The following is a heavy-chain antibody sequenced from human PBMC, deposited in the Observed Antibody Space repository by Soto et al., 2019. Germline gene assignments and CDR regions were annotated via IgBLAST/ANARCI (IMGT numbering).Heavy chain of an antibody. D-gene: IGHD3-9*01. Sequence: PSETLSLTCTVSGGSISSYYWSWIRQPPGKGLEWIGYIYYSGSTNYNPSLKSRVTISVDTSKNQFSLKLSSVTAADTAVYYCARVGHYDILTGYYNVFWFDPWGQGTLVTVSS. CDR3: ARVGHYDILTGYYNVFWFDP. CDR1: GGSISSYY. J-gene: IGHJ5*02. CDR2: IYYSGST. V-gene: IGHV4-59*01.